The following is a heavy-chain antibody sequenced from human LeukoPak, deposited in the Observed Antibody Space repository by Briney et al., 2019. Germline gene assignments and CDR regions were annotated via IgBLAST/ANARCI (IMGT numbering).Heavy chain of an antibody. CDR1: GFTFGSYW. J-gene: IGHJ4*02. CDR2: IKQDGSEK. Sequence: GGSLRLSCAGSGFTFGSYWMSWVRQAPGKGPEWVANIKQDGSEKNYVDSVKGRFTISRDNAKDSLYLQMNSLRAEDTAMYYCVRDYLGYWGQGTLVTVSS. V-gene: IGHV3-7*01. CDR3: VRDYLGY. D-gene: IGHD3-16*01.